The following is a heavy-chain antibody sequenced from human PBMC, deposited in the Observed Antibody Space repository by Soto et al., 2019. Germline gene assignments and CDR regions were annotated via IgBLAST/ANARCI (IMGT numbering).Heavy chain of an antibody. CDR2: TSHDGSYQ. Sequence: GGSLSLSCAASGFSFNHCGMHWVRPAPGKGLEWVVVTSHDGSYQSYADSVKGRFTISRDNAKNTLYLQMNSLKPEDTAIYYCARDLIHLWSIEYYYYGMDVWGQGTTVTVSS. CDR1: GFSFNHCG. D-gene: IGHD5-18*01. CDR3: ARDLIHLWSIEYYYYGMDV. J-gene: IGHJ6*02. V-gene: IGHV3-33*01.